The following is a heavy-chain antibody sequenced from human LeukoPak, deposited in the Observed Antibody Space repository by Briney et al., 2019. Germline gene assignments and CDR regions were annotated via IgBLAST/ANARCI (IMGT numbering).Heavy chain of an antibody. CDR3: ARSGLYTSGWYDY. CDR2: IYHSGST. V-gene: IGHV4-39*07. D-gene: IGHD6-19*01. J-gene: IGHJ4*02. CDR1: GGSISSSSYY. Sequence: SETLSLTCTVSGGSISSSSYYWGWIRQPPGKGLEWIGSIYHSGSTYYNPSLKSRVTISVDTSKNQFSLKLSSVTAADTAVYYCARSGLYTSGWYDYWGQGTLVTVSS.